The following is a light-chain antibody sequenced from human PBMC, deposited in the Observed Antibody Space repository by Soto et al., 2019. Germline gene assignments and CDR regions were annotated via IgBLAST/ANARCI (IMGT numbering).Light chain of an antibody. CDR1: SSDVGVYNY. CDR3: SSYAGSNIVL. V-gene: IGLV2-8*01. CDR2: EVS. Sequence: QYALTQPPSASGSPGQSVTISCTGTSSDVGVYNYVSWYQQHPGKAPKVMIYEVSKRPSGVPDRFSGSKSGNTASLTVSGLQAEDEADYYCSSYAGSNIVLFGGGTKVTVL. J-gene: IGLJ2*01.